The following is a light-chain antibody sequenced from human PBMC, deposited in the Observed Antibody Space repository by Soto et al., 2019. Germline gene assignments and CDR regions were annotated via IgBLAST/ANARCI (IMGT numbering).Light chain of an antibody. CDR2: DAS. Sequence: DIQMTQSPSTLSASVGDRVTITCRASQSISSWLAWYQQKPGKAPKLLIYDASSLESGVPSRFSGSGSGTEFTLTISSLQPDDFATYYCQQYNSPPWTFGQGTK. V-gene: IGKV1-5*01. J-gene: IGKJ1*01. CDR1: QSISSW. CDR3: QQYNSPPWT.